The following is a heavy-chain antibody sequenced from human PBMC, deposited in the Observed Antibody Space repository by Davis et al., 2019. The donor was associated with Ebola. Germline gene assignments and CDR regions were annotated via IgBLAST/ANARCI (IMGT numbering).Heavy chain of an antibody. V-gene: IGHV3-30*04. Sequence: GGSLRLSCAASGFTFSSYAMHWVRQAPGKGLEWVAVISSDGSNKYYADSVKGLFTVSRDNSKNSLYLQMNSLRPDDTAVYYCARGDIVVAVDYFDYWGQGTLVTVSS. CDR3: ARGDIVVAVDYFDY. CDR2: ISSDGSNK. D-gene: IGHD2-15*01. J-gene: IGHJ4*02. CDR1: GFTFSSYA.